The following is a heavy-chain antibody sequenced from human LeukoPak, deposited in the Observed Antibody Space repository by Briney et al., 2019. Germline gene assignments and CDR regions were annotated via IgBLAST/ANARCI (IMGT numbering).Heavy chain of an antibody. CDR1: VDSISGYY. J-gene: IGHJ6*02. D-gene: IGHD6-19*01. V-gene: IGHV4-59*12. Sequence: TSETLSLTCTVSVDSISGYYWSWIRQPPGKGLEWIGYMYYSGNTNYNPSLKSRLTTSLDTSKNQFSLKLSSVTAADTAVYYCASRPGSGYYYGMDVWGQGTTVTVSS. CDR3: ASRPGSGYYYGMDV. CDR2: MYYSGNT.